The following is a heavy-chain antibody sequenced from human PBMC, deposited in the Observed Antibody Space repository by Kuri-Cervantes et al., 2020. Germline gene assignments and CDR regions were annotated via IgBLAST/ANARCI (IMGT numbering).Heavy chain of an antibody. CDR2: IFYSGST. CDR1: GGSINSYS. Sequence: ESLKISCTVSGGSINSYSWSWMRQAPGKGLEWIGYIFYSGSTNYNPSLKSRVTISVDTSKNQFSLKLTSVTAADTAVYYCARGDSSGWGDYFDYWGQGTLVTVSS. CDR3: ARGDSSGWGDYFDY. J-gene: IGHJ4*02. V-gene: IGHV4-59*01. D-gene: IGHD6-19*01.